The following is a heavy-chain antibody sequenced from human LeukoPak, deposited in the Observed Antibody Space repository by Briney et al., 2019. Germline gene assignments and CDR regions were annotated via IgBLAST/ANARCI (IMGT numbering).Heavy chain of an antibody. CDR3: ARPRYSSGWYFDF. CDR1: GYSFTSYW. V-gene: IGHV5-10-1*01. CDR2: IDPSDSYN. D-gene: IGHD6-19*01. J-gene: IGHJ4*02. Sequence: GESLKISCKGSGYSFTSYWISWVRQMPGKGLEWMGRIDPSDSYNNYSPSFQGHVTISTDKSINTAYLQWSSLKASDTAMYYRARPRYSSGWYFDFWGQGTLVTVSS.